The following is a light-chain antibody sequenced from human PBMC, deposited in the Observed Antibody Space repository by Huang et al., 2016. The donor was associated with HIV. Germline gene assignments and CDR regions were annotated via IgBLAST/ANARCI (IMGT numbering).Light chain of an antibody. CDR2: LVS. V-gene: IGKV2-28*01. J-gene: IGKJ1*01. CDR3: MQALQTPRT. Sequence: DIVMTQSPLSLPVTPGEPASISCRSSQTLLHSKGYNYLDWYLQKPVQSPQLLIYLVSNRAPGVPDRFSVSGSGTDFTLKISRVEAEDVGVYYCMQALQTPRTFGQGTKVEIK. CDR1: QTLLHSKGYNY.